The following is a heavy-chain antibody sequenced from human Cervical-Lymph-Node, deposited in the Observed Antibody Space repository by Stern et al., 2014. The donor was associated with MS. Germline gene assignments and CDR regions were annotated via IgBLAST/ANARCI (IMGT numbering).Heavy chain of an antibody. V-gene: IGHV2-5*01. Sequence: QVPLRESGPTLVKPTQTLTLTCTFSGFSLSTSGVGVGWIRQPPGKALEWLALIYWSGNEHYSPSLKSRLTITEDTSKNQVVLTLTNMDPVDTATYYCAHRTRDQQIFDYWGQGTLVTVSS. CDR3: AHRTRDQQIFDY. CDR1: GFSLSTSGVG. J-gene: IGHJ4*02. CDR2: IYWSGNE.